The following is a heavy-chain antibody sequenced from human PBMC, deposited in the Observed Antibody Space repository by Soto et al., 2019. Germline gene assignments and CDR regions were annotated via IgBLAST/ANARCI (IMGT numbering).Heavy chain of an antibody. V-gene: IGHV4-30-4*01. CDR1: GGSISSGDYY. CDR3: AIVLPYTLYCSGGSCYSAWFDP. J-gene: IGHJ5*02. CDR2: IYYSGST. Sequence: SETLSLTCTVSGGSISSGDYYWSWIRQPPGKGLEWIGYIYYSGSTYYNPSLKSRVTISVDTSKNQFSLKLSSVTAADTAVYYCAIVLPYTLYCSGGSCYSAWFDPWGQGTLVTVSS. D-gene: IGHD2-15*01.